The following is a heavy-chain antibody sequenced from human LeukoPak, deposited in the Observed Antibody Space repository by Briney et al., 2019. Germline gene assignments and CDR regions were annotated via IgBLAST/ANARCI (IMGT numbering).Heavy chain of an antibody. V-gene: IGHV3-48*04. CDR3: ARDIRGKDFWSGYYGLDV. Sequence: GGSLRLSCAASGFTFSSYSMNWVRQAPGKGLEWVSYISSSSSTIYYGDSVKGRFTISRDNAKNSLYLQMNSLRAEDTAVYYCARDIRGKDFWSGYYGLDVWGKGTTVAVSS. CDR2: ISSSSSTI. CDR1: GFTFSSYS. J-gene: IGHJ6*04. D-gene: IGHD3-3*01.